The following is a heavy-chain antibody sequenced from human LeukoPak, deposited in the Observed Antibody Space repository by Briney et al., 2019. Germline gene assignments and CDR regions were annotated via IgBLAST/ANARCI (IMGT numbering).Heavy chain of an antibody. J-gene: IGHJ5*02. CDR2: XXXXXGGT. CDR1: GYXFTGYY. V-gene: IGHV1-2*02. Sequence: ASVKVSCKTSGYXFTGYYLXXXRXXXGXXXXXXXXXXXXXGGTKYAQKFQGRVTMTRDTSISTVYMGLSRLSSDDTAVYYCAKGRVVAGTKSLMYHWLDPWGQGTLVTVSS. CDR3: AKGRVVAGTKSLMYHWLDP. D-gene: IGHD6-19*01.